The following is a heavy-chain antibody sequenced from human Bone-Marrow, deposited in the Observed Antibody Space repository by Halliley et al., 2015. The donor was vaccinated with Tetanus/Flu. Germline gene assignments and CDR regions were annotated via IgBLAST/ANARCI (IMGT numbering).Heavy chain of an antibody. Sequence: SLRLSCAASGFTSGNYAMNWVRQAPGKGLEWVSTISGTDGRTDFADSVRGRFTISRDNSKNAVFLQMDSLRAEDTAVYYCAKDDTTVEGPNWFDRWGQGTLVTVSS. CDR1: GFTSGNYA. V-gene: IGHV3-23*01. D-gene: IGHD4-4*01. J-gene: IGHJ5*02. CDR2: ISGTDGRT. CDR3: AKDDTTVEGPNWFDR.